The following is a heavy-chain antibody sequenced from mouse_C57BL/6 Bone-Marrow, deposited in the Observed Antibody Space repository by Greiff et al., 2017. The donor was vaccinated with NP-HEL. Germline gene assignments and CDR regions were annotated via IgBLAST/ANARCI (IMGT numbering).Heavy chain of an antibody. CDR1: GFTFSDYG. Sequence: EVQVVESGGGLVKPGGSLKLSCAASGFTFSDYGMHWVRQAPEKGLEWVAYISSGSSTIYYADTVKGRFTISRDHAKNTLFLQMTSLRSEDTAMYYCAREGGNWFAYWGQGTLVTVSA. J-gene: IGHJ3*01. D-gene: IGHD2-1*01. V-gene: IGHV5-17*01. CDR2: ISSGSSTI. CDR3: AREGGNWFAY.